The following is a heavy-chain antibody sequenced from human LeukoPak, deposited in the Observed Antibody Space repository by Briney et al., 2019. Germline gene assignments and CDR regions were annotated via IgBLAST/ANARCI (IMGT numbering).Heavy chain of an antibody. CDR2: IIPIFGTA. D-gene: IGHD5-18*01. CDR1: GGTFSSYA. CDR3: AETGVRGYSYGPHY. J-gene: IGHJ4*02. Sequence: SVKVSCKASGGTFSSYAISWVRQAPGQGLEWMGRIIPIFGTANYAQKFQGRVTITADKSTSTAYMELSSLRSEDTAVYYCAETGVRGYSYGPHYWGQGTLVTVSS. V-gene: IGHV1-69*06.